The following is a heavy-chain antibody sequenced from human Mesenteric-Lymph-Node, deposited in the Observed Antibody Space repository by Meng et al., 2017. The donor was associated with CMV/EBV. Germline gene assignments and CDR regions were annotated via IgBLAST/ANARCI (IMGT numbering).Heavy chain of an antibody. CDR2: ISSSSSTI. D-gene: IGHD6-6*01. CDR3: ARGRFGSSSGYFDC. CDR1: GFTFSSYS. J-gene: IGHJ4*02. V-gene: IGHV3-48*04. Sequence: GESLKISCAASGFTFSSYSMNWVRQAPGKGLEWVSYISSSSSTIYYADSVKGRFTISRDYAKNSLYLQMNSLRAEDTATYYCARGRFGSSSGYFDCWGQGTLVTVSS.